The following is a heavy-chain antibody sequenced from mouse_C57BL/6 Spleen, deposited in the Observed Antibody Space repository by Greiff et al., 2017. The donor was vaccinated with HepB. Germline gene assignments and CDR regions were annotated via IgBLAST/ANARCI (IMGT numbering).Heavy chain of an antibody. V-gene: IGHV1-52*01. CDR3: ARDDGYYGYAMDY. J-gene: IGHJ4*01. Sequence: QVQLKQPGAELVRPGSSVKLSCKASGYTFTSYWMHWVKQRPIQGLEWIGNIDPSDSETHYNQKFKDKATLTVDKSSSTAYMQLSSLTSEDSAVYYCARDDGYYGYAMDYWCQGTSVTVSS. CDR1: GYTFTSYW. D-gene: IGHD2-3*01. CDR2: IDPSDSET.